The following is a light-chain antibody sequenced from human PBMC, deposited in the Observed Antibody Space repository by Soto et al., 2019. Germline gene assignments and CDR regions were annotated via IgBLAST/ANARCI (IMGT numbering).Light chain of an antibody. CDR2: EVN. J-gene: IGLJ1*01. V-gene: IGLV2-14*01. CDR1: SSDVGGYTY. Sequence: QSVLTQPASVSGSPRQSITISCTGASSDVGGYTYVSWYQQHPGKAPKLMISEVNNRPSGVSNRFSGSKSGNTASLTISGLQAEDEADYYCSSYTSSSTLYVFGTGTKLTVL. CDR3: SSYTSSSTLYV.